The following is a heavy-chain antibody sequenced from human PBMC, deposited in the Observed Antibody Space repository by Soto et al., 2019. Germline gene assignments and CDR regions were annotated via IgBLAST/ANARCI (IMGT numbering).Heavy chain of an antibody. CDR1: GGSVSPYY. CDR3: ARHGGDGYNDFFDY. V-gene: IGHV4-59*08. CDR2: VFYSGST. J-gene: IGHJ4*02. D-gene: IGHD3-16*01. Sequence: LSLTCTVSGGSVSPYYWSWIRQPPGRGLEWIGYVFYSGSTNYNPSLKSRVTISVDTSKNQFSLLLKSVTAADTAVYYCARHGGDGYNDFFDYWGQGTLVTVSS.